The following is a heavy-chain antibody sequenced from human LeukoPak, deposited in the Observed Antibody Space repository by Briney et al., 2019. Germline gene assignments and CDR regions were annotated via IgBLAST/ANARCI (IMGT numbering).Heavy chain of an antibody. V-gene: IGHV4-34*01. Sequence: SETLSLTCAVYGGSFSGYYWSWIRQPPGKGLEWIGEINHSGSTNYNPSLKSRVTISVDTSKNQFSLKLSSVTAADTAVYYCARGRGGLTIVRGVTGRPYNWFDPWGQGTLVTVSS. CDR3: ARGRGGLTIVRGVTGRPYNWFDP. CDR2: INHSGST. D-gene: IGHD3-10*01. J-gene: IGHJ5*02. CDR1: GGSFSGYY.